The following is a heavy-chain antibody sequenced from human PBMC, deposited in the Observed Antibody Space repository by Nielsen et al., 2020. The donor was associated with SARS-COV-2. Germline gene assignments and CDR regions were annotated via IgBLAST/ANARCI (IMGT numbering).Heavy chain of an antibody. J-gene: IGHJ4*02. CDR3: AKRSGYTSGWYGDY. Sequence: GESLKISCVVSGFTISTYGMSWVRQAPGKGLEWASAISSSTYYADSVKGRFTVSRDNSKNTLYLQMNSLRAEDTAVYYCAKRSGYTSGWYGDYWGQGTLVTVSS. CDR1: GFTISTYG. CDR2: ISSST. V-gene: IGHV3-23*01. D-gene: IGHD6-19*01.